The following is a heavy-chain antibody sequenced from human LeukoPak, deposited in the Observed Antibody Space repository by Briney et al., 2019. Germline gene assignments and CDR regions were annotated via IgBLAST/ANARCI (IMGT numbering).Heavy chain of an antibody. J-gene: IGHJ6*03. CDR3: ATHREIGWYDFWSGYIMDV. CDR1: GFMFDDYA. D-gene: IGHD3-3*01. V-gene: IGHV3-9*01. Sequence: GGSLRLSCAASGFMFDDYAMHWVRQAPGKGLEWVSSISRGSGSTGYADSVKGRFTISGDNAKNSLYLQMNSLRAEDTAVYYCATHREIGWYDFWSGYIMDVWGKGTMVTVSS. CDR2: ISRGSGST.